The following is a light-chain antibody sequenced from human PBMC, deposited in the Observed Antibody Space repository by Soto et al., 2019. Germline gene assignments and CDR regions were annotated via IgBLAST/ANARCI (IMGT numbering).Light chain of an antibody. J-gene: IGLJ1*01. CDR2: DVN. CDR3: CSYAGSYSYA. Sequence: QSALTQPRSVSGSPGQSVTISCTGTSSDVGGFNSVSWYQQHPGKAPKLMIYDVNKRPLGVPDRFSGSKSGSTASLTISGLQAEDEADYYCCSYAGSYSYAFATGTKVTVL. CDR1: SSDVGGFNS. V-gene: IGLV2-11*01.